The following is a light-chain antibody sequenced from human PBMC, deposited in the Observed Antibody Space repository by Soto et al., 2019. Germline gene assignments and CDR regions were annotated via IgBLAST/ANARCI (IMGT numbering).Light chain of an antibody. V-gene: IGLV2-14*01. CDR2: EVS. Sequence: QSALTQPASVSGSPGQSITISCTGTEVGAHRFVSWYQQVPGTAPNLLIYEVSKRPSGIALLFSGSMAGNTASLNISGLHADEAADYFCRTYTSARTTFGGGTKVPVL. J-gene: IGLJ2*01. CDR3: RTYTSARTT. CDR1: EVGAHRF.